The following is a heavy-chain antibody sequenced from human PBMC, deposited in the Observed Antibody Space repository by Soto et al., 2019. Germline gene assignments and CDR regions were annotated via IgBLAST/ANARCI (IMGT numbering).Heavy chain of an antibody. Sequence: EVQLLESGGGLVQPGGSLRLSCAASGFTFSSYAMSWVRQAPGKGLEWVSSISTSGGSTYYADSVKGRFTISRDNSNNTLYLQMNSMRAEDTAVYYCSLSDSYYGMDGWGLGTTVTVS. V-gene: IGHV3-23*01. J-gene: IGHJ6*02. CDR1: GFTFSSYA. D-gene: IGHD4-4*01. CDR2: ISTSGGST. CDR3: SLSDSYYGMDG.